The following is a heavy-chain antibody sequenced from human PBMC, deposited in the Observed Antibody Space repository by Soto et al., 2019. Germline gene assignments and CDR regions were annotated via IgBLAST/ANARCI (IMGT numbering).Heavy chain of an antibody. CDR2: IDHRFSYT. J-gene: IGHJ5*02. Sequence: PGESLRISCKGSGYSFTSYWISWVRQMPGKRLEWMGRIDHRFSYTDSSTSFQGHVTISADKSISTAYLQWSSLKASDTAMYYCAIHHLFVAGIDLWGQGTPVTVSS. CDR3: AIHHLFVAGIDL. V-gene: IGHV5-10-1*01. D-gene: IGHD6-19*01. CDR1: GYSFTSYW.